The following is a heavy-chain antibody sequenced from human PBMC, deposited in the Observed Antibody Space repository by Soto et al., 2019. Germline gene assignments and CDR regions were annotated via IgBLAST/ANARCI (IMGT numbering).Heavy chain of an antibody. CDR3: ARYYSSGWYKSAFDI. V-gene: IGHV4-34*01. Sequence: QVQLQQWGAGLLKPSETLSLTCAVYGGSFSGYYWSWIRQPPGKGLEWIGEINHSGSTNYNPSLKSRVTILVDTSKNQFSLKLSSVTAADTAVYYCARYYSSGWYKSAFDIWGQGTMVTVSS. CDR2: INHSGST. D-gene: IGHD6-19*01. CDR1: GGSFSGYY. J-gene: IGHJ3*02.